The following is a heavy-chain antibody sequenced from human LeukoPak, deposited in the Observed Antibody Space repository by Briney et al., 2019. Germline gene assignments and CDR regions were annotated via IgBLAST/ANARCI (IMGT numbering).Heavy chain of an antibody. Sequence: GGSLRLSCAASGFTFSTHSMHWVRQAPGKGLEWVAIISYDGGIKYYADSVKGRFTIARDNSKNTLYLQMNSLGIEDTAVYYCARRVEGRGSYHNYAMDVWGQGATVTVSS. D-gene: IGHD3-10*01. CDR2: ISYDGGIK. CDR3: ARRVEGRGSYHNYAMDV. J-gene: IGHJ6*02. V-gene: IGHV3-30-3*01. CDR1: GFTFSTHS.